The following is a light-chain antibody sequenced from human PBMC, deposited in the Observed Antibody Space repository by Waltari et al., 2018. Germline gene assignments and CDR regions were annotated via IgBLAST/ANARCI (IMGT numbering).Light chain of an antibody. J-gene: IGKJ4*01. CDR3: QQYDNLPLT. V-gene: IGKV1-33*01. CDR1: QDISNY. Sequence: DIQMTQSPSSLSASVGDRVTITCQASQDISNYLNWYQQKPGKAPKLLIYDAINLETGGPSRFSGSGSGTDFTFTISSLQPEDIATYYCQQYDNLPLTFGGGTKVEIK. CDR2: DAI.